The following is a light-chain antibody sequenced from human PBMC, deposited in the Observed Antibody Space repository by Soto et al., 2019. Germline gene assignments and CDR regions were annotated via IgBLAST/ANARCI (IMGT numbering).Light chain of an antibody. CDR2: RNN. Sequence: QSVLTQPPSASGTPGQRVTISCSGGISNIGSNPVYWHQHLPGTAPKLLVYRNNQRPSGVPDRFSGSKSGTSAFLAISGLRSEDEADYYCAAWDDRLSAYVFGTGTKLTVL. V-gene: IGLV1-47*01. J-gene: IGLJ1*01. CDR1: ISNIGSNP. CDR3: AAWDDRLSAYV.